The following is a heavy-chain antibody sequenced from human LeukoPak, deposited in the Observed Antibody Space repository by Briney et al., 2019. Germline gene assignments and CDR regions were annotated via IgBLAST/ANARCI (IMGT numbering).Heavy chain of an antibody. V-gene: IGHV4-59*01. CDR1: GXSISSYY. CDR3: ARVSGVGYSYGIADS. CDR2: TYYSGST. Sequence: SETLSLTCTVSGXSISSYYWSWIRQPPGKGPEWLGYTYYSGSTEYNPSLNSRVTMSLDPSRNHLSLRLTSVTAADTAVYYCARVSGVGYSYGIADSWGQGLFITVSS. D-gene: IGHD5-18*01. J-gene: IGHJ4*02.